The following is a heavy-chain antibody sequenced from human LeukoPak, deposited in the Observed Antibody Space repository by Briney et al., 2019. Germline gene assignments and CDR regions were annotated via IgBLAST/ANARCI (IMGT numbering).Heavy chain of an antibody. Sequence: ASVKVSCKTSGYTFTGYYLHWVRQAPGQGLEWMAWVNPNHGGSNHAQNFQGRVSLTTDASINTAHMVLSRLRSDDTAVYYCARGRKYGSGSYWVDYWGQGTLVSVSS. CDR3: ARGRKYGSGSYWVDY. J-gene: IGHJ4*02. CDR1: GYTFTGYY. V-gene: IGHV1-2*02. CDR2: VNPNHGGS. D-gene: IGHD3-10*01.